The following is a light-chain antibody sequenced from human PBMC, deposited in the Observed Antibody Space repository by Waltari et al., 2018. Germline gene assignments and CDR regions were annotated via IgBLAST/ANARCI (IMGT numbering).Light chain of an antibody. V-gene: IGKV1-5*03. CDR2: QAS. CDR3: QQFNSFSRT. J-gene: IGKJ2*01. Sequence: DIQMTQSPSTLSASVGDRVPITCRASQTISDWLAWYQQKPGKAPKLLIYQASSLESGVPSRFSGSGSGTEFTLTINSLQPDDSATYYCQQFNSFSRTFGQGTKLEI. CDR1: QTISDW.